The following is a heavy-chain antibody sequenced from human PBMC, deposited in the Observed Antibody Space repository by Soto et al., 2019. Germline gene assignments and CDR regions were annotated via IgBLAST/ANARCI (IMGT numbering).Heavy chain of an antibody. Sequence: PGGSLRLSCAASGFTFSTYSINWVRQAPGKGLEWVSSISPRSTYIFYADSMKGRFTISRDDAKNSVYLQMSSLRAEDTAVYYCARLAGRSCEVGYYFDYWGQGTPVTVSS. J-gene: IGHJ4*02. V-gene: IGHV3-21*01. CDR3: ARLAGRSCEVGYYFDY. CDR1: GFTFSTYS. CDR2: ISPRSTYI. D-gene: IGHD1-26*01.